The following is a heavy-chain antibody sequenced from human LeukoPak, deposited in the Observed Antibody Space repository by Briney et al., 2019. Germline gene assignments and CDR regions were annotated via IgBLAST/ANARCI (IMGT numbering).Heavy chain of an antibody. J-gene: IGHJ4*02. CDR2: TNQDGSVE. Sequence: GGSLRLSCVASGFTFSHYYMSWVRQAPGQGLEWVAHTNQDGSVEFHVDSVKGRFTISRDNAKNSLYLQMNSLRAEDTAVYYCDYDSSGPYSYFDYWGQGTLVTVSS. CDR3: DYDSSGPYSYFDY. CDR1: GFTFSHYY. V-gene: IGHV3-7*01. D-gene: IGHD3-22*01.